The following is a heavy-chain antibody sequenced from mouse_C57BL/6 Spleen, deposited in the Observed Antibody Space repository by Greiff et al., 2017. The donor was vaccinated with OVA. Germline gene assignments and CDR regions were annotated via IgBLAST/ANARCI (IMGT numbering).Heavy chain of an antibody. CDR1: GYTFTSYW. V-gene: IGHV1-69*01. J-gene: IGHJ3*01. CDR2: IDPSDSYT. Sequence: QVQLKQPGAELVMPGASVKLSCKASGYTFTSYWMHWVKQRPGQGLEWIGEIDPSDSYTNYNQKFKGKSTLTVDKSSSTAYMQLSSLTSEDSAVYYCARSFDYDWFAYWGQGTLVTVSA. D-gene: IGHD2-4*01. CDR3: ARSFDYDWFAY.